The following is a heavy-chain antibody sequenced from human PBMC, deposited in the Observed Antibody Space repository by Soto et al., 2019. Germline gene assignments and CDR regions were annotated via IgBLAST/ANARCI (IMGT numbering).Heavy chain of an antibody. CDR2: ISGSGGDT. V-gene: IGHV3-23*01. CDR1: GLIFSDYA. D-gene: IGHD1-26*01. Sequence: EVQLLESGGNLVQPGGSLRLSCAASGLIFSDYAMSWVRQAPGKGLECVACISGSGGDTFYADSVKGRFTISRDNSKNTLSLHMNSLRVEDSAVYFCAKDRFGIVGPVDYWGQGTLVTVSS. CDR3: AKDRFGIVGPVDY. J-gene: IGHJ4*02.